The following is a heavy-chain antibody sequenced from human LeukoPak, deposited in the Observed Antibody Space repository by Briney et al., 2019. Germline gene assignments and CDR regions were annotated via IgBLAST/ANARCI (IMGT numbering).Heavy chain of an antibody. CDR2: ISGGTT. J-gene: IGHJ4*02. V-gene: IGHV3-49*03. CDR3: SRGSGWLSVY. D-gene: IGHD6-19*01. CDR1: GFTLGDYL. Sequence: GGSLRLSCTASGFTLGDYLMSWFRQAPGKGLEWIGFISGGTTEYAASVKGRFTISRDDSTSIAYLQMNSLTTEGTAVYYCSRGSGWLSVYWGQGTLVAVSS.